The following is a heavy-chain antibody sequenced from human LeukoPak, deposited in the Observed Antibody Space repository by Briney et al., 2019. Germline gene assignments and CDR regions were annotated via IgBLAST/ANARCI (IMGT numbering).Heavy chain of an antibody. D-gene: IGHD3-10*01. V-gene: IGHV3-23*01. CDR1: GFTFSSYA. Sequence: GGSLRLSCAASGFTFSSYAMSWVRQAPGKGLEWVSAISGSGGSTYYADSVKGRFTISRDNSKNTPYLQMNSLRAEDTAVYYCTTVHSITSCQDWGQGTLITVSS. CDR2: ISGSGGST. J-gene: IGHJ4*02. CDR3: TTVHSITSCQD.